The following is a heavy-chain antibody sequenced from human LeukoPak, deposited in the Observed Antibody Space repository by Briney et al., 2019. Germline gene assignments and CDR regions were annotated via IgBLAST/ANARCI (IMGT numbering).Heavy chain of an antibody. V-gene: IGHV3-7*01. CDR3: ASEYCSSTSCYGAFDY. CDR1: GFTFSSYW. J-gene: IGHJ4*02. CDR2: IKQDGSEK. Sequence: GGSLRLSCAASGFTFSSYWMSWVRQAPGKGLEWVANIKQDGSEKYYVDSVKGRFTISRDNAKNSLYLQMNSLRAEDTAVYYCASEYCSSTSCYGAFDYWGQGTLVTVSS. D-gene: IGHD2-2*01.